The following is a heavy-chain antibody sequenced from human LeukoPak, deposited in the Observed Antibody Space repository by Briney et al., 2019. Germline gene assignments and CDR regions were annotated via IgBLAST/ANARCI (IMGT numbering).Heavy chain of an antibody. CDR3: AREGVAAAGKLDY. D-gene: IGHD6-13*01. V-gene: IGHV4-59*01. J-gene: IGHJ4*02. CDR1: GASIGSYY. CDR2: IYYSGST. Sequence: SETLSLTCTVSGASIGSYYWSWIRQPPGKGLEWIGYIYYSGSTNYNPSLKRRVTISLDTSKNQFSMNLISVTAADTAVYYCAREGVAAAGKLDYWGQGTLVTVSS.